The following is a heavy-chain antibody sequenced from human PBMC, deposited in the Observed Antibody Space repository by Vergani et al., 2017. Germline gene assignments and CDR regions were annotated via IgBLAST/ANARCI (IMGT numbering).Heavy chain of an antibody. J-gene: IGHJ4*02. D-gene: IGHD6-19*01. CDR2: ISYDGSNK. Sequence: VQLVESGGGLVQPGRSLRLSCAASGFTFDDYAMHWVRQAPGKGLEWVAVISYDGSNKYYADSVKGRFTISRDNSKNTLYLQRNSLRAEDTAVYYCASLFSVADYFDYWGQGTLVTVSS. CDR1: GFTFDDYA. CDR3: ASLFSVADYFDY. V-gene: IGHV3-30*03.